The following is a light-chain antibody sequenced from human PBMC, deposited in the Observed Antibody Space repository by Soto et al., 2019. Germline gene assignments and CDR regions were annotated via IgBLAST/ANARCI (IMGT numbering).Light chain of an antibody. CDR1: QSVSSNN. V-gene: IGKV3-20*01. CDR3: QQYGRSPFT. CDR2: GAS. J-gene: IGKJ3*01. Sequence: EIVLTQSPGTLSLSPGEIATLSCRASQSVSSNNLAWYQQRPGQAPRVVIYGASTRATGIPERFSGSGSGTDFTLTISRLEPEDFAVYYCQQYGRSPFTFGPGTKVDIK.